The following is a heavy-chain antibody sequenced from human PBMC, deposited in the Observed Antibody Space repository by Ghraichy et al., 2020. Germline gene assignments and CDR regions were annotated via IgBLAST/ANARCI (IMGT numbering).Heavy chain of an antibody. J-gene: IGHJ2*01. D-gene: IGHD3-10*01. V-gene: IGHV3-7*01. CDR3: ARGRITMVRGVMPSREQYWYFDL. CDR1: GFTFSSYW. Sequence: GGSLRLSCAASGFTFSSYWMSWVRQAPGKGLEWVANIKQDGSEKYYVDSVKGRFTISRDNAKNSLYLQMNSLRAEDTAVYYCARGRITMVRGVMPSREQYWYFDLWGRGTLVTVSS. CDR2: IKQDGSEK.